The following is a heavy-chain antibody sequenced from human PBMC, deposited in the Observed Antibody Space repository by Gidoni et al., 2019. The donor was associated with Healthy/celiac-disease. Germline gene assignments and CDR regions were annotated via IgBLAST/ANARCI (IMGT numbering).Heavy chain of an antibody. J-gene: IGHJ3*02. CDR1: GFPFSSYG. D-gene: IGHD5-12*01. V-gene: IGHV3-33*01. CDR3: ARQVATDFAFDI. CDR2: IWYDGSNK. Sequence: QVQLVESGGGVVQPGRSLRLSCAASGFPFSSYGMHWVRQAPGKGLEGVAVIWYDGSNKYYADSVKGRFTISRDNSKNTLYLQMNSLRAEDTAVYYCARQVATDFAFDIWGQGTMVTVSS.